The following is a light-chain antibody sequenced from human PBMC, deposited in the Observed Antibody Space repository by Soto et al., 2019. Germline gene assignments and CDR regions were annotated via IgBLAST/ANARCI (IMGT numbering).Light chain of an antibody. CDR1: SGHSSYA. Sequence: QLVLTQSPSASASLGASVKLTCTLTSGHSSYAIAWHQQQPEKGPRYLMKINTDGSHRKGDGIPDRFSGSSSGAEWYLTISSLQSEDEADYYCQTWVTGSWVFGGGTKLTVL. V-gene: IGLV4-69*01. CDR3: QTWVTGSWV. J-gene: IGLJ3*02. CDR2: INTDGSH.